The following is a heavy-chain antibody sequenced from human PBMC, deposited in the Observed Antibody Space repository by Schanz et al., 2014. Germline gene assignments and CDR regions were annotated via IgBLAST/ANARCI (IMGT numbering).Heavy chain of an antibody. CDR2: ISSDGRNT. CDR3: ARAYTGSYLPLDY. CDR1: GFTFSSNA. J-gene: IGHJ4*02. D-gene: IGHD1-26*01. V-gene: IGHV3-64*07. Sequence: EVQLVESGGGLVKPGGSLRLSCAASGFTFSSNAMHWVRQAPGKGLEYVSAISSDGRNTYYADSVKGRFTISRDNSKNTLYLQMGSLRLEDMAVYYCARAYTGSYLPLDYWGQGTQVTVSS.